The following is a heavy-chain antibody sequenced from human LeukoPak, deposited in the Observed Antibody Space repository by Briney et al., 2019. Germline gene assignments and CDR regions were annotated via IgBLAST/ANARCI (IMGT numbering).Heavy chain of an antibody. J-gene: IGHJ3*02. V-gene: IGHV4-30-2*01. CDR2: IYHSGST. CDR3: ARAYRDYYDSSGYYDAFDI. CDR1: GGSISSGGYS. D-gene: IGHD3-22*01. Sequence: SETLSLTCAVSGGSISSGGYSWSWIRQPPGKGLEWIGYIYHSGSTYYNPSLKSRVTIPVDRSKNQFSLKPSSVTAADTAVYYCARAYRDYYDSSGYYDAFDIWGQGTMVTVSS.